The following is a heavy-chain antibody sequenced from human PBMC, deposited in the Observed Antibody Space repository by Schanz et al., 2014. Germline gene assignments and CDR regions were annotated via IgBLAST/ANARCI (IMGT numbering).Heavy chain of an antibody. J-gene: IGHJ4*02. CDR1: GASISGSSDY. Sequence: QLQLQESGPGLVKPSETLSLTCTVSGASISGSSDYWGWIRQSPEEGLQYIGSVYFSGTTAYSPSLKGRVTLSVDTSKNQFSLMLTSVTAADTAVYYCARLWGGWRSPDYWGQGTLVTVSS. CDR3: ARLWGGWRSPDY. CDR2: VYFSGTT. V-gene: IGHV4-39*01. D-gene: IGHD6-19*01.